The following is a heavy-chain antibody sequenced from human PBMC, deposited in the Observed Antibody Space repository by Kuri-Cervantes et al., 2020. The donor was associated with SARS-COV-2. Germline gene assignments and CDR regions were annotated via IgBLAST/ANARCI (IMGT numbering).Heavy chain of an antibody. J-gene: IGHJ4*02. CDR3: ARDGVTVGKY. Sequence: ETLSLTCAASGFTFSSYSVNWVRQAPGKGLEWVSSISSSSSYIYYADSVKGRFTISRDNAKNSLYLQMNSLRAEDTAVYYCARDGVTVGKYWGQGTLVTVSS. CDR1: GFTFSSYS. V-gene: IGHV3-21*01. CDR2: ISSSSSYI. D-gene: IGHD3-16*01.